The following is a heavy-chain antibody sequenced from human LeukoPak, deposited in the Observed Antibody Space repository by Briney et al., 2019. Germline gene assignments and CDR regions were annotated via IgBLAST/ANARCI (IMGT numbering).Heavy chain of an antibody. Sequence: GGSLRLSCAASGFAFSSYAMRWVRQAPGKGLEWVSSISGSGNRRDSADSVKGRFTISRDNAKNSLYLQMNSLRAEDTAVYYCARELAMVRNLYYYYGMDVWGQGTTVTVSS. J-gene: IGHJ6*02. V-gene: IGHV3-23*01. CDR1: GFAFSSYA. D-gene: IGHD3-10*01. CDR2: ISGSGNRR. CDR3: ARELAMVRNLYYYYGMDV.